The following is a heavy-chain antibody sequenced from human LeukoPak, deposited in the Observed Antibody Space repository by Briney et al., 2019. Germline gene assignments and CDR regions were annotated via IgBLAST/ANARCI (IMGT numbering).Heavy chain of an antibody. D-gene: IGHD2-15*01. Sequence: PGGSLRLSCAASGFAFSSYAMSWVRQAPGKGLEWVSVISASGGSTYYADSVKGRFTISRDNSKNTLYLQMNSLRAEDTAVYYCARGEAYCSGGSCYSDYWGQGTLVTVSS. J-gene: IGHJ4*02. CDR1: GFAFSSYA. CDR2: ISASGGST. V-gene: IGHV3-23*01. CDR3: ARGEAYCSGGSCYSDY.